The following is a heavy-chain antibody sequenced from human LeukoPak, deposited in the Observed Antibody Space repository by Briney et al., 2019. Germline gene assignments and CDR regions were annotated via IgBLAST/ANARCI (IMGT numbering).Heavy chain of an antibody. CDR2: IIPIFGTA. V-gene: IGHV1-69*05. CDR1: GGIFSSYA. D-gene: IGHD3-10*01. CDR3: ARAYGSGSYYSDYFDY. J-gene: IGHJ4*02. Sequence: SVKVSCKASGGIFSSYAISWVRQAPGQGLEWMGGIIPIFGTANYAQKFQGRVTITTDESTSTAYMELSSLRSEDTAVYYCARAYGSGSYYSDYFDYWGQGTLVTVSS.